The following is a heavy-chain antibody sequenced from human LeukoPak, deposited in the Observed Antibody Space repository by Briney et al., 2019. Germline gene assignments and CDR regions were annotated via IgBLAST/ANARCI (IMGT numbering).Heavy chain of an antibody. Sequence: SETLSLTCTVSGGSISSSSYYWGWIRQPPGKGLEWIGSIYYSGSTYYNPSLKSRVTISVDTSKNQFSLKLSSVTAADTAMYYCARHPYSSSSEWFDPWGQGTLVTVSS. V-gene: IGHV4-39*01. J-gene: IGHJ5*02. CDR2: IYYSGST. CDR3: ARHPYSSSSEWFDP. D-gene: IGHD6-6*01. CDR1: GGSISSSSYY.